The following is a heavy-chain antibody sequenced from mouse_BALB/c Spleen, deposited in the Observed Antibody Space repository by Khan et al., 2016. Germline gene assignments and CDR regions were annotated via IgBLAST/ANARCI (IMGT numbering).Heavy chain of an antibody. J-gene: IGHJ2*01. Sequence: QIQLVQSGPELKKPGETVKISCKASGYTFTDYSMHWVKQAPGKGLKWMGWINTETGEPTYADDFKGRFAFSLETSASTAYLQINNLKNEDTATYFDARWFITTVVEGYWGRGTTLTVSS. V-gene: IGHV9-2-1*01. D-gene: IGHD1-1*01. CDR1: GYTFTDYS. CDR2: INTETGEP. CDR3: ARWFITTVVEGY.